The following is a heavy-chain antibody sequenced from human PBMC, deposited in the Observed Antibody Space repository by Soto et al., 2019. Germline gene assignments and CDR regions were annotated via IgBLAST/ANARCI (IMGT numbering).Heavy chain of an antibody. CDR1: GGSVSSGGYY. CDR2: LYYSGST. Sequence: LSLTCTVSGGSVSSGGYYWSWIRQPPGKTLEWIGYLYYSGSTTYNPSLKGRVTISVATSKNHLSLKLGSVTAADTAVYYCAREGIAAKYGMGVWGQGTTVTVSS. V-gene: IGHV4-61*03. CDR3: AREGIAAKYGMGV. D-gene: IGHD6-25*01. J-gene: IGHJ6*02.